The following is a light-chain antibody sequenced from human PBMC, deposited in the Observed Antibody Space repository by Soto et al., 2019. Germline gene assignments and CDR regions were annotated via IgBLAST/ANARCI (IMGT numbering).Light chain of an antibody. CDR2: DAS. Sequence: IVMTQSPGTLSVSPGERATLSCRASQSVRSKLAWYQQKPGQAPRLLIYDASTRATGIPARFSGSGSGTEFTLTISSLQSADFAVYYCQQYNNWPPITFGQGTRLEIK. V-gene: IGKV3-15*01. J-gene: IGKJ5*01. CDR3: QQYNNWPPIT. CDR1: QSVRSK.